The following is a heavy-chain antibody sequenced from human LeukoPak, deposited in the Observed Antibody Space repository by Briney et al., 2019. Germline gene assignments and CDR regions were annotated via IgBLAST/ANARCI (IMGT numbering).Heavy chain of an antibody. CDR2: IYYSGST. V-gene: IGHV4-59*01. D-gene: IGHD1-26*01. CDR3: AREVGD. CDR1: GGSTSSYY. Sequence: SETLSLTCTVSGGSTSSYYWSWIRQPPGKGLEWIGYIYYSGSTNYNPSLKSRVTISVDTSKNQFSLKLSSVTAADTAVYYCAREVGDWGQGTLVTVSS. J-gene: IGHJ4*02.